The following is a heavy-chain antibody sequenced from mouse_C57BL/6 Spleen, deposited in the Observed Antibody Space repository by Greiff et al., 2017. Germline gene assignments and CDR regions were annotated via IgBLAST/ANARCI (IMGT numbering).Heavy chain of an antibody. CDR3: ARTTTVVATRWYWYFDV. CDR2: INPNNGGT. Sequence: EVQLQQSGPELVKPGASVKIPCKASGYTFTDYNMDWVKQSHGKSLEWIGDINPNNGGTIYNQKFKGKATLTVDKSSSTAYMELRSLTSEDTAVYYCARTTTVVATRWYWYFDVWGTGTTVTVAS. J-gene: IGHJ1*03. CDR1: GYTFTDYN. V-gene: IGHV1-18*01. D-gene: IGHD1-1*01.